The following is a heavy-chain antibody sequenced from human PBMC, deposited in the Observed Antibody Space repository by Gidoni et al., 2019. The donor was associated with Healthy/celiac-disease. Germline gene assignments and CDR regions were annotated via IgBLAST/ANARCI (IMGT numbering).Heavy chain of an antibody. Sequence: EVQLVESGGGLVQPGGSLRLSCAASGFTFSSYWMSWVRQAGKGLEWVANIKQDGSEKYYVDSVKGRFTISRDNAKNSLYLQMNSLRAEDTAVYYCARDGSTSPAFDIWGQGTMVTVSS. CDR1: GFTFSSYW. D-gene: IGHD3-10*01. V-gene: IGHV3-7*01. J-gene: IGHJ3*02. CDR2: IKQDGSEK. CDR3: ARDGSTSPAFDI.